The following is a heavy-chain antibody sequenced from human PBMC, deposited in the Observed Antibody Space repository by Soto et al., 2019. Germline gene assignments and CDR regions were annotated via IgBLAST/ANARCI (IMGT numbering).Heavy chain of an antibody. CDR1: GYTFTSYA. J-gene: IGHJ4*02. D-gene: IGHD6-19*01. V-gene: IGHV1-3*01. CDR3: ARPHEDSSGWYGPFDY. Sequence: QVQLVQSGAEVKKPGASVKVSCKASGYTFTSYAMHWVRQAPGQRLEWMGWINAGNGNTKYSQKFQGRVTITRDTSASTAYMELGSLRSEDTAVYYCARPHEDSSGWYGPFDYWGQGTLVTVSS. CDR2: INAGNGNT.